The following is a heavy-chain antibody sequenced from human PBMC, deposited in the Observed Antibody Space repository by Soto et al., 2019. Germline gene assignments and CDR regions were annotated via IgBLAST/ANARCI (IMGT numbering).Heavy chain of an antibody. Sequence: SETLSLTCAVYGGSFSGYYWSWIRQPPGKGLEWIGEINHSGSTNYNPSLKSRVTISVDTSKNQFSLKLSSVTAADTAVYYCARAPLPDGMGGWLFSGNWFDLWGEGNLV. CDR2: INHSGST. CDR1: GGSFSGYY. V-gene: IGHV4-34*01. J-gene: IGHJ5*02. D-gene: IGHD2-15*01. CDR3: ARAPLPDGMGGWLFSGNWFDL.